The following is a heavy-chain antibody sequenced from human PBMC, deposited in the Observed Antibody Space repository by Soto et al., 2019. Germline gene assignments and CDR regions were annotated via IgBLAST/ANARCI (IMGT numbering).Heavy chain of an antibody. Sequence: QVQLVQSGAEVKKPGASVKVSCKASGYTFTSYAMHWVRQAPGHRLEWMGWINAGNGNTKYSQKFQGRVTITRDTTASTAYMELSSLRSEDTAVYYCARGLDYYYYYMDVWGKGTTVTVSS. V-gene: IGHV1-3*01. J-gene: IGHJ6*03. CDR3: ARGLDYYYYYMDV. CDR1: GYTFTSYA. CDR2: INAGNGNT.